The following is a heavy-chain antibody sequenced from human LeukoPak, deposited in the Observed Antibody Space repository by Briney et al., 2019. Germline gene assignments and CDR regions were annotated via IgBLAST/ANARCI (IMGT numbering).Heavy chain of an antibody. D-gene: IGHD1-26*01. Sequence: GGSLRLSCAAAGLTFSSYSMNWVRQAPGKGMEWVSYISSSSSTIYYADSVKGRFTISRDNAKNSLYLQMNSLRDEDTAVYYCARDGSGSYYDYYYYGMDVWGQGTTVTVSS. CDR2: ISSSSSTI. CDR3: ARDGSGSYYDYYYYGMDV. CDR1: GLTFSSYS. J-gene: IGHJ6*02. V-gene: IGHV3-48*02.